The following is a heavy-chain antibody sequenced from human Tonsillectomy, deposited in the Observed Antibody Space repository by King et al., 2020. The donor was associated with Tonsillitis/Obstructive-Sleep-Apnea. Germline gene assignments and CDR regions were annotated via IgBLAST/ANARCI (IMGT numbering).Heavy chain of an antibody. CDR3: AIELIIAVSGTPGDTFDI. J-gene: IGHJ3*02. CDR2: ISWNSGSI. CDR1: GFTFEDYA. D-gene: IGHD6-19*01. V-gene: IGHV3-9*01. Sequence: VQLVESGGDLVQPGRSLRLSCAAYGFTFEDYAMYWVRQAPGKGLEWVSGISWNSGSIAYADSVKGRFTIARDKAKNSLYLQMNSLRAEDTALHYWAIELIIAVSGTPGDTFDIWGQGKMVTVSS.